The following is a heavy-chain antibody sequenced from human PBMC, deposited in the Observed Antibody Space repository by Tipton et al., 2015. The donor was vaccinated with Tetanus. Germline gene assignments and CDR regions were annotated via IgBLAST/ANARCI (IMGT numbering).Heavy chain of an antibody. CDR1: GGSISSSDHY. CDR3: ARGPLENEGYFDS. V-gene: IGHV4-61*05. CDR2: IYSSGGA. J-gene: IGHJ4*02. D-gene: IGHD1-1*01. Sequence: LRLSCSVSGGSISSSDHYWGWIRQHPGKGLEWIGHIYSSGGARYNPSLKSRTTMSVDRSKSQFSLEVTSVTAADTAVYFCARGPLENEGYFDSWGQGILVTVTA.